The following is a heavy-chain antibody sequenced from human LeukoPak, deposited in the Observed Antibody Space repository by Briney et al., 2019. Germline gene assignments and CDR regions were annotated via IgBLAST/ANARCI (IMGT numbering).Heavy chain of an antibody. CDR2: ISSSGSTI. CDR1: GFTFSDYY. Sequence: GGSLRLSCAASGFTFSDYYMSWIRQAPGRGLEWVSYISSSGSTIYYADSVKGRFTISRDNAKNSLYLQMNSLRAEDTAVYYCAALDYGDYPVDYWGQGTLVTVSS. D-gene: IGHD4-17*01. CDR3: AALDYGDYPVDY. J-gene: IGHJ4*02. V-gene: IGHV3-11*01.